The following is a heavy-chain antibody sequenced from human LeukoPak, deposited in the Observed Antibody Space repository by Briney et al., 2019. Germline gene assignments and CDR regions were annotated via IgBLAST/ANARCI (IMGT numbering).Heavy chain of an antibody. Sequence: ASVKVSCMTSGYTFTDYYLHRVRQAPGQGLEWMGWINPNSGGTSSAQKFQGRVTMTRDTSITTVYMEVSWLTSDDTAIYYCARADRLHGGPYLIGPWCQGTLVTVSS. J-gene: IGHJ5*02. CDR3: ARADRLHGGPYLIGP. CDR1: GYTFTDYY. D-gene: IGHD2-21*01. V-gene: IGHV1-2*02. CDR2: INPNSGGT.